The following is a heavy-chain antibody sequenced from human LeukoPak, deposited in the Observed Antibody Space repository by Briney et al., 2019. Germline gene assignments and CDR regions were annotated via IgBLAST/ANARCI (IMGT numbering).Heavy chain of an antibody. CDR2: IYHSGST. Sequence: PSETLSLTCTVSGGSISSSSYYWGWIRQPPGKGLEWIGSIYHSGSTYYNPSLKSRVTISVDTSKNQFSLKLSSVTAADTAVYYCARRGYYYDSSGNNWFDPWGQGTLVTVSS. D-gene: IGHD3-22*01. CDR1: GGSISSSSYY. CDR3: ARRGYYYDSSGNNWFDP. V-gene: IGHV4-39*07. J-gene: IGHJ5*02.